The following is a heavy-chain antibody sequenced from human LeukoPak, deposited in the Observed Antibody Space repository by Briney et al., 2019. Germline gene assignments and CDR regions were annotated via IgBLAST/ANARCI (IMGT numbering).Heavy chain of an antibody. V-gene: IGHV4-59*08. Sequence: SETLSLTRTVSGGSISTYYWSWLRQPPGKGLEWIGYIYHSGITNYNSSLKSRVTISVDTSKSQFSLKLSSMTAADTAVYFCARHGSGYGFGYGAFDIWGQGTMVTVSS. D-gene: IGHD5-18*01. CDR3: ARHGSGYGFGYGAFDI. CDR2: IYHSGIT. J-gene: IGHJ3*02. CDR1: GGSISTYY.